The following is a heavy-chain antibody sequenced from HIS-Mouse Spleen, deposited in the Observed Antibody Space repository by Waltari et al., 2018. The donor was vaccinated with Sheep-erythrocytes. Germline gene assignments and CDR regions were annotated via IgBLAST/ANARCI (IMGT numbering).Heavy chain of an antibody. CDR2: ISWNSCSI. D-gene: IGHD1-1*01. Sequence: LEWVSGISWNSCSIGYADSVKGRFTISRDNAKNSLYLQMNSLRAEDTALYYCAKDIGTGLSYGMDVWGQGTTVTVSS. CDR3: AKDIGTGLSYGMDV. J-gene: IGHJ6*02. V-gene: IGHV3-9*01.